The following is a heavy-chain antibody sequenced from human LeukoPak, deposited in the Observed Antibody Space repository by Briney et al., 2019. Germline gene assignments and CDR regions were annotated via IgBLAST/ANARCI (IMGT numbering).Heavy chain of an antibody. V-gene: IGHV3-33*06. Sequence: GGSLILSCSASGFTFSHYGMHWVRQAPGTGLEWVAVIWSDASDKYYANSVKGRFTISRDNFKNSLYLQMNSLRAEDTAVYYCAKDAQRGFDYSNSLDYWGQGTRVTVSS. J-gene: IGHJ4*02. CDR2: IWSDASDK. CDR1: GFTFSHYG. CDR3: AKDAQRGFDYSNSLDY. D-gene: IGHD4-11*01.